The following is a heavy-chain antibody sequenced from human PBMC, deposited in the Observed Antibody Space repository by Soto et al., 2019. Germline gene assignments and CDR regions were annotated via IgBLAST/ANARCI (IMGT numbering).Heavy chain of an antibody. CDR3: ARAVAPNFGTWFDP. J-gene: IGHJ5*02. CDR1: GGSITSGNSYS. CDR2: ISHTGST. Sequence: LSLTCAVCGGSITSGNSYSWSWIRQPPGKGLEWIGSISHTGSTSYNPSLKSRLTMSVDKSKNQFSLRLSSVTAADMAVYYCARAVAPNFGTWFDPWGQGILVTVSS. D-gene: IGHD3-10*01. V-gene: IGHV4-30-2*01.